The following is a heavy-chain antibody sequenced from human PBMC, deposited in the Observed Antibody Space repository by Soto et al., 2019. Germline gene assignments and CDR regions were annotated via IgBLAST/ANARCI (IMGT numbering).Heavy chain of an antibody. CDR1: GFTFSSYE. CDR3: AREMDSSGDLLS. J-gene: IGHJ5*02. Sequence: GGSLRLSCAASGFTFSSYEMNWVRQAPGKGLEWISYISSSSRTIYYADSVRGRFTISRDNAKNSLYLQMNSLRVEDTAVYYCAREMDSSGDLLSWGQGSLVTVSS. V-gene: IGHV3-48*03. CDR2: ISSSSRTI. D-gene: IGHD3-22*01.